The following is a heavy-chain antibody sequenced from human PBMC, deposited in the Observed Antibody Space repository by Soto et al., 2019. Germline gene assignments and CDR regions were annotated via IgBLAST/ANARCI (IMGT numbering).Heavy chain of an antibody. CDR1: GFTFSLHH. D-gene: IGHD6-13*01. CDR2: ISSDESSK. Sequence: EVRLVESGGGLVQPGESLRLSCAASGFTFSLHHMNWIRQAPGKGLEWVSYISSDESSKYYADSVKGRFTISRDNAEKSLSLEMGSPRHEDTAVYYCASDVAAPVTGWGQGTLVTVSS. CDR3: ASDVAAPVTG. V-gene: IGHV3-48*02. J-gene: IGHJ4*02.